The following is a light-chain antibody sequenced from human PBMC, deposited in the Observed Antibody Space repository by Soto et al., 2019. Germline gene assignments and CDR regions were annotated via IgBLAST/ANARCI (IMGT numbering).Light chain of an antibody. CDR1: QSVSSY. V-gene: IGKV3-11*01. CDR2: DAS. J-gene: IGKJ2*01. Sequence: EILLTQSPATLSLSPGERATLSCSASQSVSSYLAWYQQKPGQAPRLLIYDASNRATGIPARFSGSGSGTDFTLTISSLEPEDFAVYYCQQRSNWPRTFGQGPKLEIK. CDR3: QQRSNWPRT.